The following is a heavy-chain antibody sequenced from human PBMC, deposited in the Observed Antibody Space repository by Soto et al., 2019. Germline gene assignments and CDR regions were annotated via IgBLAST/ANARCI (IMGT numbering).Heavy chain of an antibody. CDR1: GVTFSSYG. V-gene: IGHV3-30*03. CDR2: ISYDGSNK. J-gene: IGHJ4*02. CDR3: ATEDPRLPMVRGVNTHPEY. D-gene: IGHD3-10*01. Sequence: QVQLVESGGGVVQPGRSLRLSCAASGVTFSSYGMHWVRQAPGKGLEWVAVISYDGSNKYYADSVKGRFTISRDNSKNTLYLQMNSLRAEDTAVYYCATEDPRLPMVRGVNTHPEYWGQGTLVTVSS.